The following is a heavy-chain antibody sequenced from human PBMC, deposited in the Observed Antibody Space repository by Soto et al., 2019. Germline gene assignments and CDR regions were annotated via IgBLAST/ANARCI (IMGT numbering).Heavy chain of an antibody. Sequence: PWETLSLTCTVSGGSISSYYWSWIRQPPGKGLEWIGDIYYSGSTNYNPSLKSRVTISVDTSKNQFSLKLSSVTAADTAVYYCARDTVTTKEGIKNNWFDPWGQGTLVTVS. CDR2: IYYSGST. D-gene: IGHD4-4*01. CDR3: ARDTVTTKEGIKNNWFDP. J-gene: IGHJ5*02. V-gene: IGHV4-59*12. CDR1: GGSISSYY.